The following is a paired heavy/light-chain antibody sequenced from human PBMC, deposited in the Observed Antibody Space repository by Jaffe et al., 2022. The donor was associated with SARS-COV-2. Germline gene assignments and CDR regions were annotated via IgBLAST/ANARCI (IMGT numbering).Light chain of an antibody. CDR3: CSYANRCFV. CDR1: SGDIGTYDY. Sequence: QSALTQPRSVSGSPGQSVTISCTGTSGDIGTYDYVSWYYQHPGKAPKLIIYDVNVRPSGVPVRFSGSKSGNTASLTISGLQADDEADYYCCSYANRCFVFGTGTKVTVL. J-gene: IGLJ1*01. CDR2: DVN. V-gene: IGLV2-11*01.
Heavy chain of an antibody. V-gene: IGHV3-15*01. CDR3: ATRVVTTHDN. CDR1: GFSFSNVW. D-gene: IGHD2-21*02. Sequence: EVHLVESGGDLVKPGGSLRLSCGGSGFSFSNVWMNWVRQAPGKGPEWVGRIMTNREGATTEYAAFVKGRFIISRDDSKNMLYLQMNTLYSEDTGVYYCATRVVTTHDNWGQGTLVNVSS. CDR2: IMTNREGATT. J-gene: IGHJ4*02.